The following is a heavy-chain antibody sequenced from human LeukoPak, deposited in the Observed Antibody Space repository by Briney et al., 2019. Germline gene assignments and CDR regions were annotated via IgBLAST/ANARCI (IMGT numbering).Heavy chain of an antibody. V-gene: IGHV3-23*01. CDR3: ARHPPNKDSSSWYTFDP. Sequence: GGSLRLSCAASGFTFSSYAMSWVLQAPGKGLEWVSAISGSGGSTYYADSVKGRFTISRDNSKNTLYLQMNSLRAEDTAVYYCARHPPNKDSSSWYTFDPWGQGTLVTVSS. CDR2: ISGSGGST. CDR1: GFTFSSYA. D-gene: IGHD6-13*01. J-gene: IGHJ5*02.